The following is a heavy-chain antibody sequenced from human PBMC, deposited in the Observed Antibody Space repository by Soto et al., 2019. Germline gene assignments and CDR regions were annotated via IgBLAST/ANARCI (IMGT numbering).Heavy chain of an antibody. V-gene: IGHV1-18*01. CDR2: ISAYNGNT. CDR1: GYTFTSYG. Sequence: ASVKVSCKASGYTFTSYGISWVRQAPGQGLEWMGWISAYNGNTNYAQKLQGRVTMTTDTSTSTAYMELRSLRSDDTAVYYCARASGGDWLLLSAVSGYNWFDPWGQGTLVTVSS. D-gene: IGHD3-9*01. J-gene: IGHJ5*02. CDR3: ARASGGDWLLLSAVSGYNWFDP.